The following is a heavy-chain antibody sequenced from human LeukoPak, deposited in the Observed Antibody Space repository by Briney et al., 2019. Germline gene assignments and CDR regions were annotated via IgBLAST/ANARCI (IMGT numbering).Heavy chain of an antibody. V-gene: IGHV4-31*03. Sequence: PSETLSLTCTVSGGSISSGGYYWSWIRQHPGKGLEWIGYIYYSGSTYYNPSLKSRVTISVDTSKNQFSLKLSSVTAANTAVYYCTRGTLTYYDSSGYYYRAFDIWGQGTMVTVSS. CDR1: GGSISSGGYY. J-gene: IGHJ3*02. CDR3: TRGTLTYYDSSGYYYRAFDI. D-gene: IGHD3-22*01. CDR2: IYYSGST.